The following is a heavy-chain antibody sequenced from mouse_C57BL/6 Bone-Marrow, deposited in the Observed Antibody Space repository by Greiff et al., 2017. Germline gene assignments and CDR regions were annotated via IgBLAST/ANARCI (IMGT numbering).Heavy chain of an antibody. Sequence: EVNVVESGGGLVKPGGSLKLSCAASGFTFSSYAMSWVRQTPEKRLEWVATISDGGSYTSYPDNVKGRFTISRDNAKNNLYLQMSHLKSEDTAMYYCARDRSNYPYYFDYWGQGTTLTVSS. V-gene: IGHV5-4*01. CDR3: ARDRSNYPYYFDY. CDR1: GFTFSSYA. D-gene: IGHD2-5*01. J-gene: IGHJ2*01. CDR2: ISDGGSYT.